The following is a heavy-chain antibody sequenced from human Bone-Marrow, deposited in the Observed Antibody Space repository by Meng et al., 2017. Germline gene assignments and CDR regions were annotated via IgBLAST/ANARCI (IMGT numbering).Heavy chain of an antibody. D-gene: IGHD1-14*01. CDR3: ARDAGGYYFDY. V-gene: IGHV3-30-3*01. J-gene: IGHJ4*02. Sequence: VQLVESGGGVVQPGRSLRLSCAASGFTFSSYAMHWVRQAPGKGLEWVAVISYDGSNKYYADSVKGRFTISRDNSKNTLYLQMNSLRAEDTAVYYCARDAGGYYFDYWGQGTLVTVSS. CDR1: GFTFSSYA. CDR2: ISYDGSNK.